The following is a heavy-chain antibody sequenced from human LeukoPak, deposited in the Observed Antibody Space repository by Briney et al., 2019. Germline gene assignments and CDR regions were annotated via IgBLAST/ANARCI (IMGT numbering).Heavy chain of an antibody. D-gene: IGHD3-10*01. Sequence: ASVKVSCKASGYTFTSYYIHWVRQAPGQGLEWMGAINSGDGGTTLPQKFQGRVILTRDTSTSTLYMELSSLRSEDTAIYYCAREWGPGSSWYFDFWGQGTLVTVSS. J-gene: IGHJ4*02. V-gene: IGHV1-46*01. CDR1: GYTFTSYY. CDR2: INSGDGGT. CDR3: AREWGPGSSWYFDF.